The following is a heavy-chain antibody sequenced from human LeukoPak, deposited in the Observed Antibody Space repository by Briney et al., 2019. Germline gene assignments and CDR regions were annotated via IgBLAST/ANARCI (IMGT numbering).Heavy chain of an antibody. CDR3: AGFVIVRGGYYFDY. D-gene: IGHD3-10*01. J-gene: IGHJ4*02. Sequence: GASVKVSCKASGYTFTGYYMHWVRQAPGQGLEWMGWINPNSGGTNYAQKFQGRVTMTRDTSISTAYMEPSRLRSDDTAMYYCAGFVIVRGGYYFDYWGQGTLVTVSS. V-gene: IGHV1-2*02. CDR1: GYTFTGYY. CDR2: INPNSGGT.